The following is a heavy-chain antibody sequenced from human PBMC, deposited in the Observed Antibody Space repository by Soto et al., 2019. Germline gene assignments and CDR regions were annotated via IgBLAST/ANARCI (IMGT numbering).Heavy chain of an antibody. J-gene: IGHJ5*02. CDR3: TSRPRNGYNT. CDR1: GGTFSNYA. Sequence: QVQLVQSGAELKKPGSSVKVSCKSSGGTFSNYAITWVRQAPGQGLEWMGGIIPIFGTSNYAQKFQGRVTFTADESITTASMELRRLKSEDTGVYYCTSRPRNGYNTWGQGTLVTVSS. CDR2: IIPIFGTS. D-gene: IGHD5-12*01. V-gene: IGHV1-69*01.